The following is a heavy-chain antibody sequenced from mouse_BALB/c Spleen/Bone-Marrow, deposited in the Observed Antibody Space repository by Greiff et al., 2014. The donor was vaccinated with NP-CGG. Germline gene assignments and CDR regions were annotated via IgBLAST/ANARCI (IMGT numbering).Heavy chain of an antibody. CDR2: ISSGGSYP. CDR1: GFTFSNYG. D-gene: IGHD1-3*01. V-gene: IGHV5-6*01. Sequence: EVQLVESGGDLVKPGGSLKLSCAASGFTFSNYGMSWVRQTPDKRLEWVATISSGGSYPYFPDSVKGRFTISRDNAKNTLYLQMNSLKSEDAAMYYCARLTPDYAMDYWGQGTSVTVSS. CDR3: ARLTPDYAMDY. J-gene: IGHJ4*01.